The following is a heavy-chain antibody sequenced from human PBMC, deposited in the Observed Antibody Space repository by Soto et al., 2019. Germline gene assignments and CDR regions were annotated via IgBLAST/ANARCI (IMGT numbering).Heavy chain of an antibody. J-gene: IGHJ4*02. CDR3: ARDQWDFDY. V-gene: IGHV3-30-3*01. CDR1: GFTFNTYF. D-gene: IGHD1-26*01. CDR2: ISYDGSNQ. Sequence: GGSLRPSCVASGFTFNTYFLHWVRQAPGKGLEWVAVISYDGSNQYYADSVKGRFTISRDNSKNTLYLQMNSLRAEDTAVYYCARDQWDFDYWGQGTPVTVSS.